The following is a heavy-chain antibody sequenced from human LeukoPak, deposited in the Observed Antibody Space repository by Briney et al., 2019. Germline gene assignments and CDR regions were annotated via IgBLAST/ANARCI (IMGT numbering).Heavy chain of an antibody. D-gene: IGHD2-2*01. CDR1: GFTSSSYW. V-gene: IGHV3-7*03. CDR3: ARDQAWVPAAFDAFDI. J-gene: IGHJ3*02. CDR2: IKQVGREK. Sequence: PGGSLRLSCVASGFTSSSYWMSWVRPVPGKGREWVGKIKQVGREKYYVDSVKERLIISRDNTKNALYLQMNSLRAEDTAVYYCARDQAWVPAAFDAFDIWGQGTMVTVSS.